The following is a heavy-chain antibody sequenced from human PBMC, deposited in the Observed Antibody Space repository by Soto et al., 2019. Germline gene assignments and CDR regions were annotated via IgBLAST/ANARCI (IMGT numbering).Heavy chain of an antibody. Sequence: GESLKISCKGSGYSFTSYWIGWVRQMPGKGLEWMGIIYPGDSDTRYSPSFQGQVTISADKSISPAYLQWSSLKASDTAMYYCARQWGYCSGGSCYYYYGMDVWGQGTTVTVSS. CDR3: ARQWGYCSGGSCYYYYGMDV. CDR1: GYSFTSYW. V-gene: IGHV5-51*01. J-gene: IGHJ6*02. D-gene: IGHD2-15*01. CDR2: IYPGDSDT.